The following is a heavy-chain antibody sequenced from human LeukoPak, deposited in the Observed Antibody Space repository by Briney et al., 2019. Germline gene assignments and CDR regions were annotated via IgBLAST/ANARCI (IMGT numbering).Heavy chain of an antibody. Sequence: SVKVSCKASGGTFSSYAISWVRQAPGQGLEWMGRIIPILGIANYAQKFQGRVTITADKSTSTAYMELSSLRSEDMAVYYCARPGGSGSYPFDYWGQGTLVTVSS. J-gene: IGHJ4*02. CDR3: ARPGGSGSYPFDY. D-gene: IGHD3-10*01. V-gene: IGHV1-69*04. CDR2: IIPILGIA. CDR1: GGTFSSYA.